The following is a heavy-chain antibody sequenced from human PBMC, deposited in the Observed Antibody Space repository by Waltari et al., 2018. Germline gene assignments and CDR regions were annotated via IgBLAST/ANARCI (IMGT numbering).Heavy chain of an antibody. CDR1: GFPFSRFV. CDR3: ARHYGDAFDL. Sequence: EAQLVETGGGLVKPGGSLRLSCLSSGFPFSRFVMNWVRQAPGKGPEVVASISDGSGYISYGDSVKGRFTISRDNSKNLLYLEMNNLRVEDTATYYCARHYGDAFDLWGQGTRVTVSA. J-gene: IGHJ3*01. CDR2: ISDGSGYI. V-gene: IGHV3-21*02. D-gene: IGHD3-16*01.